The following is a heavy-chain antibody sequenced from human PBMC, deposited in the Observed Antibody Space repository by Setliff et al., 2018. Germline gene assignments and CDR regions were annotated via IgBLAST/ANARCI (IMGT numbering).Heavy chain of an antibody. J-gene: IGHJ4*02. D-gene: IGHD1-26*01. Sequence: LSLTCTVSGASISSGTYYWGWIRQPPGKGLEWIGRIHYLGTTYSNASLAGRLTMSVDTSKNQFSLRLTSVTAADTAVYYCARAYSGSHDYWGQGTLVTVSS. CDR2: IHYLGTT. CDR3: ARAYSGSHDY. CDR1: GASISSGTYY. V-gene: IGHV4-39*01.